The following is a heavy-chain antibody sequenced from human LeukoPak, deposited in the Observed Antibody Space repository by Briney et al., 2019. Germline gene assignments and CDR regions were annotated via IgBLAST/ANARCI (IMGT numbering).Heavy chain of an antibody. D-gene: IGHD1-26*01. J-gene: IGHJ4*02. CDR3: ARVQGALDY. CDR1: GFTFSNYA. CDR2: IYSGGST. V-gene: IGHV3-53*01. Sequence: GGSLRLSCAASGFTFSNYAMSWVRQAPGKGLEWVSVIYSGGSTYYADSVKGRFTISRDNSKNTLYLQMNSLRAEDTAVYYCARVQGALDYWGQGTLVTVSS.